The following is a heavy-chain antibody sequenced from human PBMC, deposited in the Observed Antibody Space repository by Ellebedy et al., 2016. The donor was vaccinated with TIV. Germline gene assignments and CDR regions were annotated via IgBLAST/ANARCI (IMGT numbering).Heavy chain of an antibody. CDR3: AEGYGLDV. J-gene: IGHJ4*02. Sequence: MPSETLSLTCTVSGDSVSSGNYYWSWIRQPPGKGLEWIRYIYYSGSTYYKPSLKSRASMAVDTSKNQFSLKMTSVTAADTAVYYCAEGYGLDVWGQGILVTVSS. CDR1: GDSVSSGNYY. D-gene: IGHD5-18*01. CDR2: IYYSGST. V-gene: IGHV4-30-4*01.